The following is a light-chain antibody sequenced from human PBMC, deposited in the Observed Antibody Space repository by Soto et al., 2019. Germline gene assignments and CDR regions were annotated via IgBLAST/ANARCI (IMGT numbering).Light chain of an antibody. CDR1: QGISSN. CDR3: QKLNAYPPWT. Sequence: HLTHSPSSLSASVLYRVTITFLSSQGISSNLAWYQQKPGRAPKLLIFGASTLQSGVPSRFSGSGSGTDFTLTISSLQPEDFATYFCQKLNAYPPWTFGQGTKVDIK. J-gene: IGKJ1*01. V-gene: IGKV1-9*01. CDR2: GAS.